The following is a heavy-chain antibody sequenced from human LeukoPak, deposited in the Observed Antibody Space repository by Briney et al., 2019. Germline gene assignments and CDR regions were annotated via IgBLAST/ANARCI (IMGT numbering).Heavy chain of an antibody. J-gene: IGHJ4*02. D-gene: IGHD2-8*01. CDR1: GFTFIDAC. V-gene: IGHV3-15*01. CDR3: SRHADHDW. CDR2: IKRQTEGWAK. Sequence: GGSLRLSCAGSGFTFIDACLNWVRQTPEKGLEWVARIKRQTEGWAKDYAAPVKGRFTISRDDSKSTVYLQMNSLEIEDTAVYYCSRHADHDWWGQGTLVTVSS.